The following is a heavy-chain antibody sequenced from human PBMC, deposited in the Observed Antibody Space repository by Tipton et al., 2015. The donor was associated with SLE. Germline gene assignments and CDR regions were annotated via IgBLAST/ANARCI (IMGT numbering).Heavy chain of an antibody. J-gene: IGHJ4*02. CDR3: LRDPRSLDF. CDR2: IWYDGQTQ. CDR1: GFNFNTYG. V-gene: IGHV3-33*08. Sequence: SLRLSYGASGFNFNTYGMHWVRRAPAKGLEWVAVIWYDGQTQYYGDSAKGRFTISRDNSKNTLYLQMDSLRVEDTAAYYCLRDPRSLDFWGQGTLVTVSS.